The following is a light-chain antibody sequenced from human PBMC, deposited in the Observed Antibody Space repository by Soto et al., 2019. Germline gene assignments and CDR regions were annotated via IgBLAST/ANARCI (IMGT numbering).Light chain of an antibody. CDR1: QGIRNG. Sequence: DVQMAQSPSSLSASVGDRVTITCRASQGIRNGLGWFQQKPGKAPKRLIFAASNLESGVPPRFSGNGTGTEFTLTMSSLQAEDFATYLSLKHYTYPRTYGQGNQLEI. V-gene: IGKV1-17*01. CDR3: LKHYTYPRT. J-gene: IGKJ2*01. CDR2: AAS.